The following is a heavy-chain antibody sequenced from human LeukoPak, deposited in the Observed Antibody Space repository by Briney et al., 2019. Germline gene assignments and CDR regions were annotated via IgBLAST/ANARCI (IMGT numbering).Heavy chain of an antibody. Sequence: QPGGSLRLSCAASGFTFNTYTMNWVRQAPGKGLEWVSYISGSSGIIDYADSVRGRFTISRDNSKNTLYLQMNSLRAEDTAVYYCARDTPFGGYWGQGTLVTVSS. CDR3: ARDTPFGGY. CDR2: ISGSSGII. CDR1: GFTFNTYT. D-gene: IGHD3-16*01. V-gene: IGHV3-48*01. J-gene: IGHJ4*02.